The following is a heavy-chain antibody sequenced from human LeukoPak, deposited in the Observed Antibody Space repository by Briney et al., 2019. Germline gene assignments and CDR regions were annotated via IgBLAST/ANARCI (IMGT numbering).Heavy chain of an antibody. CDR1: GYTFTGYY. CDR3: ARVVTGTTSILGDY. D-gene: IGHD1-7*01. CDR2: INPNSGGT. V-gene: IGHV1-2*02. Sequence: ASVKVSCKASGYTFTGYYMHWVRQAPGQGLEWMGWINPNSGGTNYAQKFRGRVTMTRDTSISTAYMELSRLRSDDTAVYYCARVVTGTTSILGDYWGQGTLVTVSS. J-gene: IGHJ4*02.